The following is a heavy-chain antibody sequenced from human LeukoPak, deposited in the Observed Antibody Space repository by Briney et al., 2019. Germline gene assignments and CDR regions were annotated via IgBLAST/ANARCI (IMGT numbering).Heavy chain of an antibody. D-gene: IGHD2-2*01. CDR2: MNPNSGNT. J-gene: IGHJ6*03. V-gene: IGHV1-8*03. CDR3: ARGGYQLYYYYMDV. Sequence: ASVKVSCKASGYTFTSYDINWVRQATGQWLEWMGWMNPNSGNTGYAQKFQGRVTITRNTSISTAYMELSSLRSEDTAVYYCARGGYQLYYYYMDVWGKGTTVTVSS. CDR1: GYTFTSYD.